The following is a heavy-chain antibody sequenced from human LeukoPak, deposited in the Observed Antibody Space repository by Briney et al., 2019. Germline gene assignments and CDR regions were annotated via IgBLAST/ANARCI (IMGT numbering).Heavy chain of an antibody. D-gene: IGHD3-10*01. CDR3: TKSVGYGLIRI. CDR2: IYYTGNT. Sequence: PSETLSLTCSVSGDSIIGYYWGWIRQPPGKGLEWIGNIYYTGNTYYNSSLKSRVTISLDTSKNQFSLKVISMTAADTAAYYCTKSVGYGLIRICGRGTMVTVSS. V-gene: IGHV4-39*07. J-gene: IGHJ3*02. CDR1: GDSIIGYY.